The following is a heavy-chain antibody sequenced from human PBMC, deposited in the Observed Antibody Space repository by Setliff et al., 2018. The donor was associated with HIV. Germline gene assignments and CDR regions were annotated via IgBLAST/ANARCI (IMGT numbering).Heavy chain of an antibody. CDR2: IYYSGST. V-gene: IGHV4-59*01. J-gene: IGHJ6*02. D-gene: IGHD3-16*01. Sequence: SETLSLTCTVSGGSTSSYYWSWIRQPPGKGLEWIGYIYYSGSTNDNPSLKSRVTISVDTSKNQFSLKLSSVIAAETAVYYCARSFGDQGYYYGMDVWGQGTTVTVSS. CDR3: ARSFGDQGYYYGMDV. CDR1: GGSTSSYY.